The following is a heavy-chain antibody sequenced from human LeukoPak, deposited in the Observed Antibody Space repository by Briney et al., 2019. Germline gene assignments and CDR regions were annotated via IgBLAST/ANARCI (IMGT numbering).Heavy chain of an antibody. J-gene: IGHJ4*02. V-gene: IGHV5-51*01. CDR3: ARRGATVAGTIYFDY. D-gene: IGHD6-19*01. CDR2: IYPGDSDT. Sequence: GESLKISCKGSGYRFTSYWIGWVRQMPGKGLEWMGIIYPGDSDTRHSPSFQGQVTISADKSISTAYLQWSSLQASDTAMYYCARRGATVAGTIYFDYWGQGTLVTVSS. CDR1: GYRFTSYW.